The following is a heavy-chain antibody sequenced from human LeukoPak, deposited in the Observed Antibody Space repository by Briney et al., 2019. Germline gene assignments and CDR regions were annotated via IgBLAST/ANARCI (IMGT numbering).Heavy chain of an antibody. Sequence: GGSLRLSCAVSGITLSNYDMSWVRQASGKGLEWVSGISGSGGNTYYADSVKGRFTISRDNSKNTLYLQMNSLRAEDTAVYFCAKRGVVIRVILVGFHKEAYYFDSWGQGALVTVSS. D-gene: IGHD3-22*01. V-gene: IGHV3-23*01. CDR1: GITLSNYD. J-gene: IGHJ4*02. CDR2: ISGSGGNT. CDR3: AKRGVVIRVILVGFHKEAYYFDS.